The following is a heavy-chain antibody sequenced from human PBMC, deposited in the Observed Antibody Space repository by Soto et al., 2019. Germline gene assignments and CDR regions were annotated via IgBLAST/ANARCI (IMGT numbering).Heavy chain of an antibody. CDR1: GYTFSRYG. CDR3: AKHGQPPYYYYGMDV. CDR2: VSGYNGDT. V-gene: IGHV1-18*01. Sequence: QGQLVQSGPEVKKPGASVKVSCKASGYTFSRYGISWVRQAPGQGLEWMGWVSGYNGDTKYAQKVQGRVTMTIDTSTYTAYRELRSLTSDDTAKYYCAKHGQPPYYYYGMDVWGQGTTVTVSS. J-gene: IGHJ6*02.